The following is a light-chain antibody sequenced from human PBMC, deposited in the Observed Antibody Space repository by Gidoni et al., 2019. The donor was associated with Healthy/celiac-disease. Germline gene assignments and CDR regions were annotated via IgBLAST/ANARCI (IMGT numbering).Light chain of an antibody. CDR2: EDN. J-gene: IGLJ3*02. CDR3: QSYDSSNQV. Sequence: NFMLTQPHSVSESPVTTLTISCTRISGSIASNYVQWYQQRPGSAPTTVIYEDNQRPSGVPDRFSGSIDSSSNSASLTIPGLKTEDEADYYCQSYDSSNQVFGGGTKLTVL. V-gene: IGLV6-57*04. CDR1: SGSIASNY.